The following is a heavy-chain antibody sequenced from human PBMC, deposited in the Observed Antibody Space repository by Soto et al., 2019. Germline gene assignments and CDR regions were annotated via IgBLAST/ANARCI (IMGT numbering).Heavy chain of an antibody. CDR3: ARRGGVPAAPYYYYYMDV. D-gene: IGHD2-2*01. CDR2: IYPGDSDT. V-gene: IGHV5-51*01. Sequence: GESLKISCKGSGYSFTSYWIGWVRQMPWKGLEWMGIIYPGDSDTRYSPSFQGQVTISADKSISTAYLQWSSLKASDTAMYYCARRGGVPAAPYYYYYMDVWGKGTTVTVSS. J-gene: IGHJ6*03. CDR1: GYSFTSYW.